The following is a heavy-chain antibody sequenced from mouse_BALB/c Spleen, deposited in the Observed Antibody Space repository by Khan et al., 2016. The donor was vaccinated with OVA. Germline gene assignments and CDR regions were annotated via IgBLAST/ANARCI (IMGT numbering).Heavy chain of an antibody. D-gene: IGHD1-1*02. CDR1: GFTFSDYY. CDR2: ISDGGSYT. V-gene: IGHV5-4*02. Sequence: EVELVESGGGLVKPGGSLKLSCAASGFTFSDYYMYWVRQTPEKRLEWVATISDGGSYTYYPDSVKGRFTISRDDVKNNLYIQMGSLKSEDTAMYYCARGFYGGPFTYWGQGTLVTVSA. CDR3: ARGFYGGPFTY. J-gene: IGHJ3*01.